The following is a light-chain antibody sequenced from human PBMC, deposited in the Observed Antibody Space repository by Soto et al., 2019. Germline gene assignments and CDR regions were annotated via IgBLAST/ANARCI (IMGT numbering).Light chain of an antibody. CDR3: QQYKSYPIT. CDR2: GAS. Sequence: DTQMTQSPSSLSASVGDRVTISCRASQDISKSLVWFQQKPGKAPKPLSDGASSLQNGVQSKFSGSGSGTDFTLTISSLQPEDCATYYCQQYKSYPITFGQGTRLEIK. V-gene: IGKV1-16*02. CDR1: QDISKS. J-gene: IGKJ5*01.